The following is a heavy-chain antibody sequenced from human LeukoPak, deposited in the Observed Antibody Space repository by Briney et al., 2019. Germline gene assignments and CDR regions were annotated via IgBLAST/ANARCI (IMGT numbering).Heavy chain of an antibody. CDR1: GYTFTGYY. J-gene: IGHJ3*02. D-gene: IGHD2-15*01. CDR3: ARDRGRYCSGGSCKSDAFDI. Sequence: ASVKVSCKASGYTFTGYYIHWVRQAPGQGLEWMGRIHPNSGGTNYAQKFQAWVTMTRDTSISTAYMELSRLRSDDTAVYYCARDRGRYCSGGSCKSDAFDIWGQGTMVTVSS. CDR2: IHPNSGGT. V-gene: IGHV1-2*04.